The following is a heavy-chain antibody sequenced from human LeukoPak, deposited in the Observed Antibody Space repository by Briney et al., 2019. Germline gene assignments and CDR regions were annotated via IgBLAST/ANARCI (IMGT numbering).Heavy chain of an antibody. CDR1: GFTFSGSA. CDR2: ISYDGSNK. J-gene: IGHJ4*02. V-gene: IGHV3-30*04. CDR3: AREAPFDY. Sequence: GGSLRLSCAASGFTFSGSAMHWVRQAPGKGLEWVAFISYDGSNKYYAGSVKGRFTISRDNSKNTLYLQMNSLTTVDTAVYYCAREAPFDYWGQGTLVTVSS.